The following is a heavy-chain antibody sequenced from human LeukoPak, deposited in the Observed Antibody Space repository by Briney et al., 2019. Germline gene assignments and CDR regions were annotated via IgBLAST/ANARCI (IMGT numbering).Heavy chain of an antibody. V-gene: IGHV4-39*07. D-gene: IGHD3-22*01. CDR1: GGSISSGGYY. CDR3: ARVGEEYYYDSSGYYYVSTTTQANLDY. J-gene: IGHJ4*02. CDR2: IYHSGST. Sequence: SQTLSLTCTVSGGSISSGGYYWSWIRQPPGKGLEWIGSIYHSGSTYYNPSLKSRVTISVDTSKNQFSLKLSSVTAADTAVYYCARVGEEYYYDSSGYYYVSTTTQANLDYWGQGTLVTVSS.